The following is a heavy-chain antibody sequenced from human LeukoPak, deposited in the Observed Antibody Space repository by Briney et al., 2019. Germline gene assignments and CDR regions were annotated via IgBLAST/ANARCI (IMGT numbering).Heavy chain of an antibody. CDR3: ARDYYDSSGYPDAFDI. Sequence: SETLSLTCAVYGGSFSGYYWSWIRQPPGKGLEWIGEINHSGSTNYNPSLKSRVTISVDTSKNQFSLKLSSVTAADTAVYYCARDYYDSSGYPDAFDIWGQGTMVTVSS. D-gene: IGHD3-22*01. V-gene: IGHV4-34*01. CDR1: GGSFSGYY. J-gene: IGHJ3*02. CDR2: INHSGST.